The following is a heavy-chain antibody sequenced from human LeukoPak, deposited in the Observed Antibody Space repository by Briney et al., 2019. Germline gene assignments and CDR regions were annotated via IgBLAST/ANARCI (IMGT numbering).Heavy chain of an antibody. D-gene: IGHD5-24*01. CDR3: AKSGYNRFDY. CDR1: GFTFSNYG. V-gene: IGHV3-23*01. J-gene: IGHJ4*02. CDR2: LSSSGGST. Sequence: GGSLRLSCAASGFTFSNYGMNWVRQAPGKGLEWVSALSSSGGSTYYADSVKGRFTISRDNSKNTLYLQMNSLRADDTAVYYCAKSGYNRFDYWGQGTLVTVSS.